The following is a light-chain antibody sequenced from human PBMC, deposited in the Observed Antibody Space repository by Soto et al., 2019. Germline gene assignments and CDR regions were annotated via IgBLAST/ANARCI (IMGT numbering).Light chain of an antibody. CDR1: QTINNW. V-gene: IGKV1-5*03. CDR3: QQYHNYPWT. CDR2: KAS. Sequence: DIQMTQSPSTLSASVGDRVTITCRASQTINNWLAWYQQKPGKAPKLLIYKASSLEGGFSSRFSGSASGTEFTLSISSLQPDDFATFYCQQYHNYPWTFGQGTKVEI. J-gene: IGKJ1*01.